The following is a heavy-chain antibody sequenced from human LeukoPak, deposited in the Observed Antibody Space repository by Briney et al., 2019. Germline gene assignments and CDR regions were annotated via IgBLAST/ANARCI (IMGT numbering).Heavy chain of an antibody. Sequence: ASVKVSCKASGYTFTGYYMHWVRQAPGQGLEWMGWINPNSGGTNYAQKFQGRVTMTRDTSISTAYMELSRLRSDDTAVYYCARSITELRCFDWLLLYYYYGMDVWGQGTTVTVSS. V-gene: IGHV1-2*02. CDR2: INPNSGGT. CDR1: GYTFTGYY. J-gene: IGHJ6*02. CDR3: ARSITELRCFDWLLLYYYYGMDV. D-gene: IGHD3-9*01.